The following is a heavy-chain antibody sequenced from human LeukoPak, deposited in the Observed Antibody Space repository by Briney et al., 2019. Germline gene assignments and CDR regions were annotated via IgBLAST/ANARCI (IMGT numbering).Heavy chain of an antibody. CDR1: GYTFTSYG. V-gene: IGHV1-18*01. Sequence: ASVKVSCKASGYTFTSYGISWVRQAPGQGLEGMGWISAYNGNTNYAQKLQGRVTITTDTSTSTAYMELRSLRSDDTAVYYCARDGRVYYDSSGPGGYWGQGTLVTVSS. CDR2: ISAYNGNT. D-gene: IGHD3-22*01. CDR3: ARDGRVYYDSSGPGGY. J-gene: IGHJ4*02.